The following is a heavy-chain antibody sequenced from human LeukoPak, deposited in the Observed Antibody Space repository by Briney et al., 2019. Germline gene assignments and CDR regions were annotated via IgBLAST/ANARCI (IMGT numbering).Heavy chain of an antibody. CDR2: INSDGSST. D-gene: IGHD4-23*01. V-gene: IGHV3-74*01. J-gene: IGHJ4*02. Sequence: GGSLRLSCAASGFTFRSYWMHWVRQAPGKGLVWVSRINSDGSSTTYADSVKGRFTISRDNAKKTLYLQMNSLRAEDTAVYYCAMPYDYGGNSDYWGQGTLVTVSS. CDR3: AMPYDYGGNSDY. CDR1: GFTFRSYW.